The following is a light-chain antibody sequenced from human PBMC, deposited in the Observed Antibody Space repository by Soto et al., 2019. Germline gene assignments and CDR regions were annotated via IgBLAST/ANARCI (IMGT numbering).Light chain of an antibody. CDR1: RSDIGDSNF. Sequence: QSVLTQPASVSGSPGQSVTISCTGPRSDIGDSNFISWYQHSPGKAPRLLIYEVNNRPSGVSRRFSGSKAGNTASLTISGLLDDDEADYFCASFRSGNILVFGSGTKVTVL. J-gene: IGLJ1*01. V-gene: IGLV2-14*01. CDR3: ASFRSGNILV. CDR2: EVN.